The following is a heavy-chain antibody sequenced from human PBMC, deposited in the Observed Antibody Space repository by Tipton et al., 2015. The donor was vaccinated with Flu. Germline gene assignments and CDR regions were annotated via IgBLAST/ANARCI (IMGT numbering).Heavy chain of an antibody. CDR3: ARVTMTTWDAFDV. D-gene: IGHD4-17*01. Sequence: SLRLSCATSGFTFSHYWMNWVRQAPGKGPEWVANINQDGSEKHYVESVKGRFTISRDNAKSSLYLQMNSLRAEDTAVYYCARVTMTTWDAFDVWGQGTMVTVSS. CDR1: GFTFSHYW. CDR2: INQDGSEK. V-gene: IGHV3-7*01. J-gene: IGHJ3*01.